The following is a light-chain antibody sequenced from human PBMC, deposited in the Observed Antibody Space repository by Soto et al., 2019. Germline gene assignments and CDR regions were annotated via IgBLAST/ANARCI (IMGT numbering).Light chain of an antibody. V-gene: IGKV1-39*01. CDR2: EAT. CDR3: QQSYVSPWT. J-gene: IGKJ1*01. Sequence: DIQMTQSPSSLSASVGDRVTISCRSSQSVFKYLNWYQQRPGKAPNLLVYEATSLETGVSSRFSGSGSGKEFTLTISHLQPEDFATYYCQQSYVSPWTFGQGTKVEI. CDR1: QSVFKY.